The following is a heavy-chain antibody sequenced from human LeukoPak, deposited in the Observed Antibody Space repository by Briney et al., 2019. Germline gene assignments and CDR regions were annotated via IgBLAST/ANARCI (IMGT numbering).Heavy chain of an antibody. Sequence: PGGSLRLSWAASGFTFSSYGMHWVRKAPGKGLEWVAVIWYDGSNKYYADSVKGRFTISRDNSKNTLYLQMNSLRAEDTAVYYCARDSEGAFDYWGQGTLVTVSS. CDR2: IWYDGSNK. CDR1: GFTFSSYG. CDR3: ARDSEGAFDY. D-gene: IGHD3-16*01. J-gene: IGHJ4*02. V-gene: IGHV3-33*01.